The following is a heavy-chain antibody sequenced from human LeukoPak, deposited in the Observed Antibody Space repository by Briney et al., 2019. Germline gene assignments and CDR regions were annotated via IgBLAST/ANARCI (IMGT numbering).Heavy chain of an antibody. CDR1: GFSFITYN. J-gene: IGHJ3*02. V-gene: IGHV3-48*01. CDR2: ISDSSSSI. CDR3: ARDWGYCSSTSCFSGSHAFDI. Sequence: GGSLRLSCAASGFSFITYNMNWVRQAPGKGLEWVSYISDSSSSIYYADSVKGRFTISRDNAKNSLYPQMNSLRAEDTAVYYCARDWGYCSSTSCFSGSHAFDIWGQGTMVTVSS. D-gene: IGHD2-2*01.